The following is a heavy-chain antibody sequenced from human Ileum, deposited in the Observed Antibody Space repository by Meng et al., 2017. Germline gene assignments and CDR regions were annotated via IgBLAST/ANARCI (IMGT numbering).Heavy chain of an antibody. CDR3: ARRPRYDGSAYYPAFEY. J-gene: IGHJ4*02. D-gene: IGHD3-22*01. CDR1: GGSISTNNL. V-gene: IGHV4-4*02. Sequence: GQPPASGPGLVTPSGTLSLTSAASGGSISTNNLWSWVRQPPGKGLEWIGEIHHGGSTNYNPSLKSRVVISIDNSKSQFSLELTSVTAADTAVYYCARRPRYDGSAYYPAFEYWGQGTLVTVSS. CDR2: IHHGGST.